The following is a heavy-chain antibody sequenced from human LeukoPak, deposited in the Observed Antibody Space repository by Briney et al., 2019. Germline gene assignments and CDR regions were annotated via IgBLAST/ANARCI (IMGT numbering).Heavy chain of an antibody. Sequence: GGSLRLSCAASGFTFNNYAMSWVRQAPGKGLEWVSTISGGGDTTYYADSVKGRFTISRDTSQTTLFLQLNSLRVEDTAIYYCAKDAGDGGYYYYMDVWGKGTPVTVSS. CDR2: ISGGGDTT. CDR1: GFTFNNYA. CDR3: AKDAGDGGYYYYMDV. V-gene: IGHV3-23*01. J-gene: IGHJ6*03. D-gene: IGHD3-16*01.